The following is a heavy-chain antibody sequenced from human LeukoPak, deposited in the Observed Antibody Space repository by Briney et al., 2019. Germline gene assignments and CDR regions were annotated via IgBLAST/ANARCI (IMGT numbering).Heavy chain of an antibody. CDR1: GFTFSDYY. V-gene: IGHV3-11*03. J-gene: IGHJ4*02. CDR2: ISSSNRYT. Sequence: PGGSLRLSCAASGFTFSDYYMSWIRQAPGKGLEWVSYISSSNRYTNYADSVKGRFTISRDNSKNTLYLQINTLRAEDTAVYYCANRPLDYWGQGTLVTVSS. CDR3: ANRPLDY.